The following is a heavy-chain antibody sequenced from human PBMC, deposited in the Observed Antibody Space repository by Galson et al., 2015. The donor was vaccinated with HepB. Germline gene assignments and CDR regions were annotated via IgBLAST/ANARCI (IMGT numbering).Heavy chain of an antibody. J-gene: IGHJ6*02. CDR3: AEDSSWSRTHQSNGMDV. Sequence: SVKVSCKASGYTFTSYAMNWVRQAPGQGLEWMGWINTNTGNPTYAQGFTGRFVFSLDTSVSTAYLQISSLRAEDTAVYYCAEDSSWSRTHQSNGMDVWGQGTTVTVSS. CDR1: GYTFTSYA. CDR2: INTNTGNP. D-gene: IGHD6-6*01. V-gene: IGHV7-4-1*02.